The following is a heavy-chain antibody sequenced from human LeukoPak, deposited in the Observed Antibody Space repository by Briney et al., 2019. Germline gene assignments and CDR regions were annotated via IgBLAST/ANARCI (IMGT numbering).Heavy chain of an antibody. CDR2: IYTSGST. Sequence: PSETLSLTCAVSRGSISSYYWSWIRQPAEKGLEWIGRIYTSGSTNYNPSLKSRVTMSVDTSKNQFSLKLSSVTAADTAVYYCARDLNWERRNCSGGSCYSGIDYWGQGTLVTVSS. J-gene: IGHJ4*02. V-gene: IGHV4-4*07. CDR3: ARDLNWERRNCSGGSCYSGIDY. D-gene: IGHD2-15*01. CDR1: RGSISSYY.